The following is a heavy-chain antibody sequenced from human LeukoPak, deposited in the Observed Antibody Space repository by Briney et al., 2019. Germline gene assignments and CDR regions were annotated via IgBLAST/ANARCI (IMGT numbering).Heavy chain of an antibody. V-gene: IGHV3-53*01. CDR3: AKTIFGVTHAFDI. D-gene: IGHD3-3*01. CDR2: IYSGGAT. Sequence: PGGSLRLSCAASGITVSTNYMSWVRQAPGMGLEWVSIIYSGGATFYADSVKGRFTVSRDNSKNTVRLQMNSLRTEDTAVYYCAKTIFGVTHAFDIWGRGTMVSVSS. J-gene: IGHJ3*02. CDR1: GITVSTNY.